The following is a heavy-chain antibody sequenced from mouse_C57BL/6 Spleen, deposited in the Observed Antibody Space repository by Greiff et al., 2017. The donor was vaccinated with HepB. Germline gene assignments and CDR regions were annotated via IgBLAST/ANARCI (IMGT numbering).Heavy chain of an antibody. Sequence: EVMLVESGGGLVKPGGSLKLSCAASGFTFSDYGMHWVRQAPEKGLEWVAYISSGSSTIYYADTVKGRFTISRDNAKNTLFLQMTSLRSEDTAMYYCARGGYYGNLYYAMDYWGQGTSVTVSS. CDR3: ARGGYYGNLYYAMDY. CDR1: GFTFSDYG. J-gene: IGHJ4*01. CDR2: ISSGSSTI. D-gene: IGHD2-1*01. V-gene: IGHV5-17*01.